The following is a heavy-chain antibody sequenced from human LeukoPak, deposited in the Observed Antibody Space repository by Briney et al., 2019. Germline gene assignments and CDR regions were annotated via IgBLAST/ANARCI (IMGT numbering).Heavy chain of an antibody. CDR3: ARVGLRFLEWLPTPFDY. CDR2: ISSSSSYI. D-gene: IGHD3-3*01. CDR1: GFTFSSYS. V-gene: IGHV3-21*01. J-gene: IGHJ4*02. Sequence: GGSLRLSCASSGFTFSSYSMNWVRQAPGKGLEWVSSISSSSSYIYYADSVKGRFTISRDNAKNSLYMQMNSLRGEDTAVYYCARVGLRFLEWLPTPFDYWGQGTLVPVSS.